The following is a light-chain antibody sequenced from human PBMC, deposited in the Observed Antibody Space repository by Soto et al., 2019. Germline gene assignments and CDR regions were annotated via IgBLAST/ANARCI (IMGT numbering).Light chain of an antibody. V-gene: IGLV2-8*01. CDR3: TSYAGSKGV. J-gene: IGLJ1*01. CDR2: EVN. CDR1: SSDVGGYNY. Sequence: QSVLTQPPSASGSPGQSVTISCTGTSSDVGGYNYVSWYQQHPGKAPKLMIYEVNKRPSGVPDRFSGSKSGNTASLSVSGLLAEDEADYYCTSYAGSKGVFGTGTKVTVL.